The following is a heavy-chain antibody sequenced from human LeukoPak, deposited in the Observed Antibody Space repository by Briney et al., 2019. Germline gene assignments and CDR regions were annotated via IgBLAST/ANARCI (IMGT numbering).Heavy chain of an antibody. Sequence: GEALQISCQGSGYHFTSYWIGWVRPRPGKGREWMGIIYPGDSDTRYSPSFQGQVTISADKSISTAYLQWSSLKASDTAMYYCARPPGGYCSGGSCYSEYYFDYWGQGPLVTVSS. CDR2: IYPGDSDT. J-gene: IGHJ4*02. V-gene: IGHV5-51*01. D-gene: IGHD2-15*01. CDR3: ARPPGGYCSGGSCYSEYYFDY. CDR1: GYHFTSYW.